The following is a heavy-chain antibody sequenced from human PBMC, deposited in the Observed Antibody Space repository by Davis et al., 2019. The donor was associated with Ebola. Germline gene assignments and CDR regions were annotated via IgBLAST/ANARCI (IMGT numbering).Heavy chain of an antibody. CDR2: ISSSSSTI. CDR1: GFTFSDYY. CDR3: ARDSLESGIPFDY. J-gene: IGHJ4*02. V-gene: IGHV3-11*04. D-gene: IGHD1-14*01. Sequence: GESLKISCAASGFTFSDYYMSWIRQAPGKGLEWVSYISSSSSTIYYADSVKGRFTISRDNSKNTLYLQMNSLRAEDTAVYYCARDSLESGIPFDYWGQGTLVTVSS.